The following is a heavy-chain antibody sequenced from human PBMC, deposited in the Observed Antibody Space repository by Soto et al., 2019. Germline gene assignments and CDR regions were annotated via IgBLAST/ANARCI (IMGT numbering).Heavy chain of an antibody. Sequence: SETLSLTCTVSGGAISSSSYYWGWIRQPPGKGLEWIGSIYYSGSTYYNPSLKSRVTISVDTSKNQFSLTLSSVTAADTAVYYCVRVSRYYGVGVDYWGQGTLVT. CDR2: IYYSGST. V-gene: IGHV4-39*01. CDR3: VRVSRYYGVGVDY. CDR1: GGAISSSSYY. J-gene: IGHJ4*02. D-gene: IGHD2-21*01.